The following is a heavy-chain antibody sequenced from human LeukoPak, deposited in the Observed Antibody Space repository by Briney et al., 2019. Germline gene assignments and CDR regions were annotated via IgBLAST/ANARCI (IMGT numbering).Heavy chain of an antibody. V-gene: IGHV3-30*04. J-gene: IGHJ4*02. CDR1: GFTFSSYA. D-gene: IGHD3-10*01. CDR3: ARESREPRWGDFDY. Sequence: GGSLRLSCAASGFTFSSYAMHWIRQAPGKGLEWVAVISYDGSNKYYADSVKGRFTISRDNSKNTLYLQMNSLRAEDTAVYYCARESREPRWGDFDYWGQGTPVTVSS. CDR2: ISYDGSNK.